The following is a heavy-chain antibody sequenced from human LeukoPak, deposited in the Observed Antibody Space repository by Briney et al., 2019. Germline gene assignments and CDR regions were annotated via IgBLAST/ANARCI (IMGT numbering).Heavy chain of an antibody. CDR2: ISPGGRTI. D-gene: IGHD7-27*01. CDR3: TREILGRDAFDL. Sequence: GGSLRLSCAASGFIFSDYYMSWIRQAPGKGLEWVSYISPGGRTIFYGESVKGRFTISRDNANNSVYLQMNSLRAEDTAVYYCTREILGRDAFDLWGQGTLLTVSP. CDR1: GFIFSDYY. V-gene: IGHV3-11*01. J-gene: IGHJ3*01.